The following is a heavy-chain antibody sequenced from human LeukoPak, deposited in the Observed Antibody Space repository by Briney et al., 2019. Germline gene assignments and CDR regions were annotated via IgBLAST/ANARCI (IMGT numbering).Heavy chain of an antibody. D-gene: IGHD6-13*01. J-gene: IGHJ4*02. CDR2: IYTTGST. V-gene: IGHV4-61*02. CDR3: ARDRWDTSSWYLDY. Sequence: PSETLSLTCTVSGGSISSGSYYWSWIRQPAGKGLEWIGRIYTTGSTNYNPSLKSRVTISIDTSKNQLSLELSSVTAADTAVYYCARDRWDTSSWYLDYWGQGTLVTVSS. CDR1: GGSISSGSYY.